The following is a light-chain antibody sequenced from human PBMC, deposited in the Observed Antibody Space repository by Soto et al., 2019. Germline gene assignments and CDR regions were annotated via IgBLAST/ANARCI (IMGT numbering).Light chain of an antibody. Sequence: EIVLTQSPGTLSLSPGQRATLSCRASQRLSASDIAWYQQKPGQAPKFLIYGVSSRATGIPDRFSGSGSGTDFTLTISSLQSGDFAVYYCQQYNNWPITFGQGTRLEIK. V-gene: IGKV3-20*01. CDR3: QQYNNWPIT. CDR1: QRLSASD. J-gene: IGKJ5*01. CDR2: GVS.